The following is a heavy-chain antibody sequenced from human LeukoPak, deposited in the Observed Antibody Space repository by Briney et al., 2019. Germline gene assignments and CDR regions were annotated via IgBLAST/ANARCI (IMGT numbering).Heavy chain of an antibody. D-gene: IGHD3-10*01. CDR1: GHTFTGYY. CDR2: INPNSGGT. CDR3: ARVSITMVRGGNYYYMDV. J-gene: IGHJ6*03. V-gene: IGHV1-2*02. Sequence: ASVKVSCKASGHTFTGYYMHWVRQAPGQGLEWMGWINPNSGGTNYAQKFQGRVTMTRDTSISTAYMELSRLRSDDTAVYYCARVSITMVRGGNYYYMDVWGKGTTVTVSS.